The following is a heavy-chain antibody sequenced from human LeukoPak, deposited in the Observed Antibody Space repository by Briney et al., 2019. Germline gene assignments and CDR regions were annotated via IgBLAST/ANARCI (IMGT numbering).Heavy chain of an antibody. Sequence: PSETLSLTCAVYGGSFGGYYWSWIRQPPGKGLEWIGEINHSGSTNYNPSLKSRVTISVDTSKNQFSLKLSSVTAADTAVYYCAGGYSGYLSLNHFDYWGQGTLVTVSS. D-gene: IGHD5-12*01. J-gene: IGHJ4*02. CDR3: AGGYSGYLSLNHFDY. V-gene: IGHV4-34*01. CDR1: GGSFGGYY. CDR2: INHSGST.